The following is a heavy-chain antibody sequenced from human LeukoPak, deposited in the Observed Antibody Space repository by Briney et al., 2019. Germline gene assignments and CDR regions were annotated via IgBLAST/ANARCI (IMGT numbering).Heavy chain of an antibody. CDR1: GGSISSYY. V-gene: IGHV4-59*12. CDR2: IYYSGST. CDR3: ARDVPGFNPRRLTDAFDI. J-gene: IGHJ3*02. Sequence: SETLSLTCTVSGGSISSYYWSWIRQPPGKGLEWIGYIYYSGSTNYNPSLKSRVTISVDTSKNQFSLKLSSVTAADTAVYYRARDVPGFNPRRLTDAFDIWGQGTMVTVSS. D-gene: IGHD6-6*01.